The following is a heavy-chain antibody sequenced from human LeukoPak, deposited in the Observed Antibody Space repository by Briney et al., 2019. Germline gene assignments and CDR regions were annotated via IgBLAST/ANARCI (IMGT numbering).Heavy chain of an antibody. CDR1: GGTFSSYA. CDR3: ARAAVDTAMAYYYYGMDV. D-gene: IGHD5-18*01. CDR2: IIPIFGTA. V-gene: IGHV1-69*13. J-gene: IGHJ6*02. Sequence: ASVKVSCKASGGTFSSYAISWVRQAPGQGLEWMGGIIPIFGTANYAQKFQGRVTITADESTSTAYMELGSLRSEDTAVYYCARAAVDTAMAYYYYGMDVWGQGTTVTVSS.